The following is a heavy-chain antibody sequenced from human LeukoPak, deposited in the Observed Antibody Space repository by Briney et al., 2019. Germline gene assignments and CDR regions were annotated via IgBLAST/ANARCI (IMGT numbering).Heavy chain of an antibody. CDR1: GFTFDDYG. D-gene: IGHD3-10*01. CDR3: ARGARGVSGYYFDF. CDR2: IIWIGGST. Sequence: GGSLRPSCAASGFTFDDYGISSVRQAPGKGMECVSGIIWIGGSTGYADSVKGRFTIYRDNAKNSLYLQMNSLGAEDTALYYCARGARGVSGYYFDFWGQGTLVTVSS. V-gene: IGHV3-20*04. J-gene: IGHJ4*02.